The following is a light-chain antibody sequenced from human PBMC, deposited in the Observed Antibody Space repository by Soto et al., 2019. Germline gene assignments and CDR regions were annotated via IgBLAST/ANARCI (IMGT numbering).Light chain of an antibody. CDR1: QSVSYY. Sequence: DIQLTQSPSTLSASVGDRLSITCRASQSVSYYVNWYQQKEGKAPKLLIYAASSLQSGVPSRFSGSGSRTDFTLTISSLQPEDFATYDCQQCHSTPLSFGGRTRVEIK. J-gene: IGKJ4*01. CDR2: AAS. CDR3: QQCHSTPLS. V-gene: IGKV1-39*01.